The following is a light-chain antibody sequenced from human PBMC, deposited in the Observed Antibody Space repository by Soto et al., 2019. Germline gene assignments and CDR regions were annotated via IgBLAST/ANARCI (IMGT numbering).Light chain of an antibody. CDR2: EVS. CDR3: TSFAPGRIYV. J-gene: IGLJ1*01. V-gene: IGLV2-14*03. Sequence: QSALTQPASVSGSPGQPITISCRETSSDIGAYDLVSWYQQHPGRAPKLIIYEVSHRFAGLSYRFSGSKSGNTSTLTISGLQAEDEGDYYCTSFAPGRIYVFGSGTKVTVL. CDR1: SSDIGAYDL.